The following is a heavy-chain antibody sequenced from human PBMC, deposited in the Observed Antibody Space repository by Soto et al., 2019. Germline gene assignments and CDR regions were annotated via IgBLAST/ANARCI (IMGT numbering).Heavy chain of an antibody. CDR1: GGSISGSSDY. D-gene: IGHD6-19*01. J-gene: IGHJ4*02. Sequence: QVQHQESGPGLVKPSETLSLTCNVFGGSISGSSDYWAWIHQPPGKGLEWIGSIYYTGSTYYNASLKGRVTIAVDTSKNHFSLNLSSVTAADTAIYYCANSIVVAATTGFHYWGQGTLVSVSS. CDR2: IYYTGST. CDR3: ANSIVVAATTGFHY. V-gene: IGHV4-39*02.